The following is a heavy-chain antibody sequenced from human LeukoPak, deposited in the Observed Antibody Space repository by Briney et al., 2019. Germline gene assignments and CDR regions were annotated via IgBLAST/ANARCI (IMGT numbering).Heavy chain of an antibody. V-gene: IGHV3-15*01. CDR2: IRSKPLGGTT. Sequence: GGSLRLSCAASGLVVSNAWMSWVRQVPGKGLEWVGRIRSKPLGGTTDYTAPVEGRFTISRDDSKNTLYLQMNSLKIEDTAVYYCTTLYGSGRFDWGQGTLVTVSS. J-gene: IGHJ4*02. D-gene: IGHD3-10*01. CDR1: GLVVSNAW. CDR3: TTLYGSGRFD.